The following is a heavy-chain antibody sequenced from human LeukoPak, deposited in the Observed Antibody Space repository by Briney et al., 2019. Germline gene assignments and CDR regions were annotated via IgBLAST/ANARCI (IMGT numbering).Heavy chain of an antibody. D-gene: IGHD1-26*01. CDR1: GFTSSDSA. CDR2: ISSKPQRYVT. J-gene: IGHJ4*02. V-gene: IGHV3-73*01. Sequence: GGSLRLSCAASGFTSSDSAIHWVRQASGKGLEWVGRISSKPQRYVTGYDEGLEGRFTISRDDSKTTAYLQMSSLEIEATAVYYCTRVGPSAVVDYWGQGTQVTVSS. CDR3: TRVGPSAVVDY.